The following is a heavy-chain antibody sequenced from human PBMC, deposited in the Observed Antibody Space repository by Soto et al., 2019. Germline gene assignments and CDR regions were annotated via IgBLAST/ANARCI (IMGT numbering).Heavy chain of an antibody. Sequence: PGGSLRLSCAASGFTFSSYGMHWVRQAPGKGLEWVAVISYDGSNKYYADSVTGRFTISRDNSKNTLYLQMNSLRAEDTAVYYCAKEYSSSWYRSDWFDPWGQGT. J-gene: IGHJ5*02. D-gene: IGHD6-13*01. CDR1: GFTFSSYG. V-gene: IGHV3-30*18. CDR2: ISYDGSNK. CDR3: AKEYSSSWYRSDWFDP.